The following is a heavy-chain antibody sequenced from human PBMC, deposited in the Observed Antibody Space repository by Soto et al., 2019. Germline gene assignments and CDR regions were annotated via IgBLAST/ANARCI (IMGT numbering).Heavy chain of an antibody. CDR1: GFSLTATGVG. CDR2: AFWDDGE. J-gene: IGHJ4*02. CDR3: TQIYGSGSWGWYFHS. Sequence: QITLRESGPSLVKPTETLTLTCTFSGFSLTATGVGVGWIRQPPGKALEWLAVAFWDDGERYSPSLKSRVTIAKDTSKNQVVLTMTNMDPVDTATYYCTQIYGSGSWGWYFHSWGQGTLVTVSS. D-gene: IGHD1-26*01. V-gene: IGHV2-5*02.